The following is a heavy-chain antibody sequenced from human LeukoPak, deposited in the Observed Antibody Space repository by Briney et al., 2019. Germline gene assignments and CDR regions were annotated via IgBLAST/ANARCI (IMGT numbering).Heavy chain of an antibody. J-gene: IGHJ4*02. CDR3: AREEALRYFDWLLYSYFDY. CDR2: INTITGNP. D-gene: IGHD3-9*01. CDR1: GYTFTSYA. Sequence: ASVRVSCKASGYTFTSYAMNWVRQAPGQGLEWMGWINTITGNPTYAQGFTGRFIFSLDTSVSTAYLQISSLKAEDTAVYYCAREEALRYFDWLLYSYFDYWGQGALVTVSS. V-gene: IGHV7-4-1*02.